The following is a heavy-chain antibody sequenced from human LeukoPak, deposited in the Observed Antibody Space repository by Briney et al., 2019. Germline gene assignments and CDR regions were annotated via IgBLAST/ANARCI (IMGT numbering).Heavy chain of an antibody. Sequence: GGSLRLSCAASGFTFGNYAMSWVRQAPGKGLEWVSLISGNGGSTYYADSVKGRFTISRDNSKNTLYLQMSSLRAEDTAVYYCAKDQKMRGDYWGQGTLVTVSS. J-gene: IGHJ4*02. CDR1: GFTFGNYA. CDR3: AKDQKMRGDY. CDR2: ISGNGGST. D-gene: IGHD5-24*01. V-gene: IGHV3-23*01.